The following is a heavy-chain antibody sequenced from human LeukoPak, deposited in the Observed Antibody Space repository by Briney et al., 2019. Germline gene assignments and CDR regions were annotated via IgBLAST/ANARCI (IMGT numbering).Heavy chain of an antibody. CDR3: TTTWLQSHFDY. D-gene: IGHD5-24*01. V-gene: IGHV3-15*01. CDR2: IRSKTDGGTT. CDR1: GFTFSNAW. J-gene: IGHJ4*02. Sequence: GGSLRLSCAASGFTFSNAWMSWVRQAPGKGLEWAGRIRSKTDGGTTDYAAPVKGRFTISRDDSKNTLYLQMNSLKTEDTAVYYCTTTWLQSHFDYWGQGTLVTVSS.